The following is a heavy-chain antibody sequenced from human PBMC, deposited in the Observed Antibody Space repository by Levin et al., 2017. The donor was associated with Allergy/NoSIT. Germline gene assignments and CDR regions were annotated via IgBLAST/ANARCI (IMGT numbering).Heavy chain of an antibody. Sequence: VASVKVSCKASGYIFTRYAMNWVRQAPGQGLEWMGWINTNTGNPTYARGFTGRFVFSLDTSVSTAYLQISSLKAEDTAVYYCARKAWGAAQPLDYWGQGTLVTVSS. J-gene: IGHJ4*02. CDR2: INTNTGNP. CDR1: GYIFTRYA. CDR3: ARKAWGAAQPLDY. D-gene: IGHD3-16*01. V-gene: IGHV7-4-1*02.